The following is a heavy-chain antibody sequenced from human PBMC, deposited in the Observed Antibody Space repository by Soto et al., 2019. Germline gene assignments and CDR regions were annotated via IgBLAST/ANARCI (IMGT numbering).Heavy chain of an antibody. CDR1: GYSISSGYY. Sequence: PSETLSLTCAVSGYSISSGYYWGWIRQPPGKGLEWIGSIYHSGSTYYNPSLKSRVTISVDTSKNQFSLKLSSVTAADTAVYYCARSREYYDFWSGYYTGHYYYGMDVWGQGTTVTVYS. D-gene: IGHD3-3*01. V-gene: IGHV4-38-2*01. CDR3: ARSREYYDFWSGYYTGHYYYGMDV. J-gene: IGHJ6*02. CDR2: IYHSGST.